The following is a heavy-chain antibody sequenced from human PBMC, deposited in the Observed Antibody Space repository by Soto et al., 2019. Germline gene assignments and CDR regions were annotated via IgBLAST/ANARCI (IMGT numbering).Heavy chain of an antibody. CDR3: ARAPPYCSSTSCPGTFDI. CDR2: IYSGGST. J-gene: IGHJ3*02. V-gene: IGHV3-53*01. D-gene: IGHD2-2*01. CDR1: EFTVSSIY. Sequence: GGCLRLSCAASEFTVSSIYMTWVRQAPGKGLEWVSVIYSGGSTYYADSVRGRFTITRDNSKNTLYLQMNSLRAEDTAVYYCARAPPYCSSTSCPGTFDIWGQGTMVTVSS.